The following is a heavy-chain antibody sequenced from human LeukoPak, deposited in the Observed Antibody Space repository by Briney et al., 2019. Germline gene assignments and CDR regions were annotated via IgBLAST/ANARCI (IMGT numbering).Heavy chain of an antibody. CDR1: GYTLTDHY. CDR3: AKEGYSNGPDP. CDR2: INPTNGIA. Sequence: GASVKVSCKASGYTLTDHYMHWLRQTPGRGLEWMGWINPTNGIAVYGQAFQGRVTMTRDTSISTVYMELTNLRSDDTGVYYCAKEGYSNGPDPWGPGSLVNVSS. V-gene: IGHV1-2*02. J-gene: IGHJ5*02. D-gene: IGHD5-12*01.